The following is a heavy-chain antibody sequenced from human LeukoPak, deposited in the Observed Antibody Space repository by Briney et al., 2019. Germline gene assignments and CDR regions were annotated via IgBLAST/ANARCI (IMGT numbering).Heavy chain of an antibody. CDR1: GFTFSRYV. V-gene: IGHV3-21*01. CDR3: ARVEYSSSSGGAFDI. Sequence: GGSLRLSCAASGFTFSRYVMNWVRQAPGKGLEWVSFISTSSTYIYYADSVKGRFTISRDNARNSLYLQMNSLRAEDTAVYYCARVEYSSSSGGAFDIWGQGTMVTVSS. J-gene: IGHJ3*02. CDR2: ISTSSTYI. D-gene: IGHD6-6*01.